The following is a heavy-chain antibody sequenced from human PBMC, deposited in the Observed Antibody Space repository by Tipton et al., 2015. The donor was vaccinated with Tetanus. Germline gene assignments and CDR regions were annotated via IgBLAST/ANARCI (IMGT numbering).Heavy chain of an antibody. CDR3: ASGSTLDY. CDR1: GFIFSNYR. Sequence: SLRLSCTDSGFIFSNYRMNWVRQAPGKGLEWVASISSTSSYIYYTDSVKCRFIVSRENTKISLFLQLTSLRAEDTAVYYCASGSTLDYWGQGSLVTFSS. V-gene: IGHV3-21*01. J-gene: IGHJ4*02. CDR2: ISSTSSYI. D-gene: IGHD6-25*01.